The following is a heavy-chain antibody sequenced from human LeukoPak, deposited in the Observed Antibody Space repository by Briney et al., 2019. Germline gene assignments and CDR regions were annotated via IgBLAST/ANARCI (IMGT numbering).Heavy chain of an antibody. Sequence: ASVKVSCKASGYTFTSYGISWVRQAPGQGLEWMGWISAYNGNTNYAQKLQGRATMTTDTSTSTAYMELRSLRSDDTAVYYCARDSHQGMSYYDFWSGVKYWGQGTLVTVSS. J-gene: IGHJ4*02. CDR2: ISAYNGNT. CDR3: ARDSHQGMSYYDFWSGVKY. V-gene: IGHV1-18*01. D-gene: IGHD3-3*01. CDR1: GYTFTSYG.